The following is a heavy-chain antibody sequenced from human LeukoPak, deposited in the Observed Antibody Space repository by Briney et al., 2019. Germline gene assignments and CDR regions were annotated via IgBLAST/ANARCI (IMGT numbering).Heavy chain of an antibody. CDR2: IIPILGTA. V-gene: IGHV1-69*05. CDR3: ARGGYYYDSSGYRAEYFQH. D-gene: IGHD3-22*01. J-gene: IGHJ1*01. Sequence: SVTVSCKASGGTFSSYAISWVRQAPGQGLEWMGGIIPILGTANYAQKFQGRVTITTDESTSTAYMELSSLRSEDTAVYYCARGGYYYDSSGYRAEYFQHWGQGTLVTVSS. CDR1: GGTFSSYA.